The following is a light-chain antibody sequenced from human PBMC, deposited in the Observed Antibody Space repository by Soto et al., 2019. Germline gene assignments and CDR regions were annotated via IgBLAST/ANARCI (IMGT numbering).Light chain of an antibody. Sequence: QSALTQPASVAGSPGEAITISFTGTMSDVGVYNSVSCYQHHPFKAAKLILYGVFYVPSVVCYRFSVSDSGNTASLTISGXQAADEADYVCSSFTSSMTNVFGSGTKVTVL. CDR2: GVF. V-gene: IGLV2-14*03. J-gene: IGLJ1*01. CDR3: SSFTSSMTNV. CDR1: MSDVGVYNS.